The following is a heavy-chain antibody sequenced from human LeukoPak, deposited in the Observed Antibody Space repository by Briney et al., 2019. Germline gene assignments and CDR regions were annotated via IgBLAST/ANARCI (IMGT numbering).Heavy chain of an antibody. J-gene: IGHJ4*02. V-gene: IGHV4-39*01. D-gene: IGHD2-2*01. CDR3: ASVVPAAYLIDY. CDR1: GGSISSSSYY. CDR2: IYYSGST. Sequence: PSETLSLTCTVSGGSISSSSYYWGWIRQPPGKGLEWIGSIYYSGSTYYNPSLKSRATISVDTSKNQFSLKLSSVTAADTAVYYCASVVPAAYLIDYWGQGTLVTVSS.